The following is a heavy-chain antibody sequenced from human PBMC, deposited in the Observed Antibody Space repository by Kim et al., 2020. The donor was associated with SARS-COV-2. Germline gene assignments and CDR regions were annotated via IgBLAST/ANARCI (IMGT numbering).Heavy chain of an antibody. D-gene: IGHD6-19*01. V-gene: IGHV1-2*02. J-gene: IGHJ6*02. CDR1: GYTFTGYY. Sequence: ASVKVSCKASGYTFTGYYMHWVRQAPGQGLEWMGWINPNSGGTNYAQKFQGRVTMTRDTSISTAYMELSRLRSDDTAVYYCARDLIPRAVAGTGLFYYYYYGMDVWGQGTTVTVSS. CDR3: ARDLIPRAVAGTGLFYYYYYGMDV. CDR2: INPNSGGT.